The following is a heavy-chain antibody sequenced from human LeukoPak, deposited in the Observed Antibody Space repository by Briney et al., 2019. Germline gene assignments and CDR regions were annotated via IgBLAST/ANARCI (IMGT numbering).Heavy chain of an antibody. CDR1: GYTFSSYG. CDR2: ISYDGSNK. J-gene: IGHJ4*02. D-gene: IGHD2-15*01. CDR3: ATVAAPVDDY. V-gene: IGHV3-30*03. Sequence: GGSLRLSCAASGYTFSSYGMHWVRQAPGKGLEWVAVISYDGSNKYYADSVKGRFTISRDNSKNTLYLQMNSLRAEDTAVYYCATVAAPVDDYWGQGTLVTVSS.